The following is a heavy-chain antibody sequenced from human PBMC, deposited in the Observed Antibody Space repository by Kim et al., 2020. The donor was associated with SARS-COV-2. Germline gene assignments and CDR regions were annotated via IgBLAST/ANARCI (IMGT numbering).Heavy chain of an antibody. CDR3: ARVNGEQQLVNPTYSGSYYSMTTFDY. D-gene: IGHD1-26*01. Sequence: SETLSLTCTVSGGSISSSSYYWGWIRQPPGKGLEWIGSIYYSGSTYYNPSLKSRVTISVDTSKNQFSLKLSTVTAADTAVYYCARVNGEQQLVNPTYSGSYYSMTTFDYWGQGTLVTVSS. CDR2: IYYSGST. CDR1: GGSISSSSYY. J-gene: IGHJ4*02. V-gene: IGHV4-39*07.